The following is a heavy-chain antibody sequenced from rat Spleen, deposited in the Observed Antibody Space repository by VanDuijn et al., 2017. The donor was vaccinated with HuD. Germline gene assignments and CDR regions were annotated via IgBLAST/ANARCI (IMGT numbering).Heavy chain of an antibody. CDR2: ISPSGGST. D-gene: IGHD4-3*01. V-gene: IGHV5-27*01. Sequence: EVQLVESDGGLVQPGRSLKLSCAASGFTFSDYYMAWVRQAPTKGLEWVASISPSGGSTYYPDSVKGRFTISRDNAKSTQYLQMDSLRSEDTATYYCATETGYYFDYWGQGVMVTVSS. J-gene: IGHJ2*01. CDR3: ATETGYYFDY. CDR1: GFTFSDYY.